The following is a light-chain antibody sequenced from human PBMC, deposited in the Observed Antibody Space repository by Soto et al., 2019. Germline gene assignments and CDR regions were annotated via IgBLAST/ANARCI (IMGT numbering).Light chain of an antibody. CDR3: TSYAGGNNV. V-gene: IGLV2-8*01. CDR1: SSDVGGYNY. Sequence: QSALTQPHSASGSPGQSVTISCTGTSSDVGGYNYVSWYQQRPGKVPKLMVYEVNKRPSGVPDRFSGSKSGNTASLTVSGLQAEDEADYYCTSYAGGNNVFGTGTKLTVL. J-gene: IGLJ1*01. CDR2: EVN.